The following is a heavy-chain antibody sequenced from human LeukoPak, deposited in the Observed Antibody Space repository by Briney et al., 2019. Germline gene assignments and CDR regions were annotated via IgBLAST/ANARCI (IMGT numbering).Heavy chain of an antibody. CDR2: INPSGGST. J-gene: IGHJ4*02. D-gene: IGHD5-18*01. V-gene: IGHV1-46*01. CDR1: GYTFTSYY. CDR3: ARDDSSSGYSYGYRLDY. Sequence: ASVKASCKASGYTFTSYYMHWVRQAPGQGLEWMGIINPSGGSTSYAQKFQGRVTMTRDTSTSTVYMELSSLRSEDTAVYYCARDDSSSGYSYGYRLDYWGQGTLVTVSS.